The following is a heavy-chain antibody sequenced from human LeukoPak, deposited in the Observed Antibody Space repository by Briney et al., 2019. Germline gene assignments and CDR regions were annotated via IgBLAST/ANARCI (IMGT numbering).Heavy chain of an antibody. CDR3: ARPHYESSGLYVDAFDI. D-gene: IGHD3-22*01. Sequence: ASVKVSCKASGYTLTAYYLHWVRQAPGQGLEWMGRINPNSGGTTYGQKFQGRVTMTRDTSIGTAYMELSSLRSDDTAVYYCARPHYESSGLYVDAFDIWGQGTMVIVSS. J-gene: IGHJ3*02. CDR2: INPNSGGT. CDR1: GYTLTAYY. V-gene: IGHV1-2*06.